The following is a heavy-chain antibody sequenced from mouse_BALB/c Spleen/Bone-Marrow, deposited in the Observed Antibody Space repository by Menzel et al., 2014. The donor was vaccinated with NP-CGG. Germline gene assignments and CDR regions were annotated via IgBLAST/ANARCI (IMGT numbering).Heavy chain of an antibody. J-gene: IGHJ4*01. CDR1: GYTFXRYV. D-gene: IGHD1-2*01. CDR3: ASGTPATSYYALDY. V-gene: IGHV1-14*01. CDR2: INPYNDGI. Sequence: EVKLVESGPELVKPGASVKMSCKASGYTFXRYVIHWVRQKPGQGLEWIGYINPYNDGIKYNEKFKGKATLTSDKSSSTAYMELSSLTSEDSAVYYCASGTPATSYYALDYWGQGTSVTVSS.